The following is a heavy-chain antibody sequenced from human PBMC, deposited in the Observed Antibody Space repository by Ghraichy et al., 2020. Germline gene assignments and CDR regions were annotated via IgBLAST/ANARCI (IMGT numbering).Heavy chain of an antibody. J-gene: IGHJ3*02. CDR2: IYPGDSDA. Sequence: GESLNISCKASGYSFTSYYIAWVRQMPGKGLEWMGIIYPGDSDARYSPSFQGQVTISADKSISTAYLQWSSLKASDTAMYYCASPSSAWNNALDIWGQGTTVTVSS. CDR1: GYSFTSYY. D-gene: IGHD6-19*01. CDR3: ASPSSAWNNALDI. V-gene: IGHV5-51*06.